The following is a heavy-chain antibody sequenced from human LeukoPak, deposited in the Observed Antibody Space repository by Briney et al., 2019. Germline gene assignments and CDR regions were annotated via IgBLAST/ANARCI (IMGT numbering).Heavy chain of an antibody. Sequence: SETLSLTCAVYGGSFSSYYWSWIRQPPGKGLEWIGEINHSGSTNYNPSLKSRVTISVDTSKNQFSLKLSSVTAADTAVYYCARDYSSGQDYWGQGTLVTVSS. D-gene: IGHD6-19*01. V-gene: IGHV4-34*01. J-gene: IGHJ4*02. CDR3: ARDYSSGQDY. CDR2: INHSGST. CDR1: GGSFSSYY.